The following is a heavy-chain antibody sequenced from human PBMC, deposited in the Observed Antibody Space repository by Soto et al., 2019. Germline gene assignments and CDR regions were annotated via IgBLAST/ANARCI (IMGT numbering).Heavy chain of an antibody. D-gene: IGHD5-18*01. CDR3: ARDRQIWLRQYWFDE. J-gene: IGHJ5*02. Sequence: PXATRSRTWVLAAGPPNSSNLWCCVHQPPGKGLEWIGETYPSGSTYYNPSLKTRVTISVYECKNPFSLKLSSVPSAHAAVYYPARDRQIWLRQYWFDEGGQGTLV. CDR1: AGPPNSSNL. V-gene: IGHV4-4*02. CDR2: TYPSGST.